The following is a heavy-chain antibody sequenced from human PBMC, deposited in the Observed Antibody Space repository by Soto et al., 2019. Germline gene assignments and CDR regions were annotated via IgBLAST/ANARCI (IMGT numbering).Heavy chain of an antibody. CDR1: GFTFTGHY. J-gene: IGHJ5*02. Sequence: ASVKVSCKASGFTFTGHYIHWVRQAPGQGLEWMGWINPNSGGTSYAQKFKGRVTMTRDTPITTAYMELSRLSSDDTAVYYCARLVGVPSSPPNWFDPWGQGTLGTVSS. D-gene: IGHD1-26*01. V-gene: IGHV1-2*02. CDR3: ARLVGVPSSPPNWFDP. CDR2: INPNSGGT.